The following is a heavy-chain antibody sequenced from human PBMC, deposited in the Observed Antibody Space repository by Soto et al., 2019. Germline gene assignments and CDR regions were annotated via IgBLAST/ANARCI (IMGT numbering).Heavy chain of an antibody. Sequence: EVQLLESGGGLVQPGGSLRLSCAASGFTFSSYAMRWVRQAPVKGLEWVSAISGSGGSTYYADSVKGRFTISRDNGKNTLYLLMNSLRAEDKAVYYCATRGSGGYYDFWGQGTGDTVSS. V-gene: IGHV3-23*01. J-gene: IGHJ4*02. CDR3: ATRGSGGYYDF. CDR1: GFTFSSYA. CDR2: ISGSGGST. D-gene: IGHD6-19*01.